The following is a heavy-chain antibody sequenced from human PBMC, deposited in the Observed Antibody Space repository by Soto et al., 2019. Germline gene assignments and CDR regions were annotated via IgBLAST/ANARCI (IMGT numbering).Heavy chain of an antibody. CDR3: AREILVGSSGWQACDY. D-gene: IGHD6-19*01. J-gene: IGHJ4*02. Sequence: QVQLVESGGGVVQPGRSLRLSCAASGFTFSSYAMHWVRQAPGKGLEWVAVISYDGSNKYYADSVKGRFTISRDNSKNALYLQVNSLRAEDTAVYYCAREILVGSSGWQACDYWGQGTLVTVSS. V-gene: IGHV3-30-3*01. CDR1: GFTFSSYA. CDR2: ISYDGSNK.